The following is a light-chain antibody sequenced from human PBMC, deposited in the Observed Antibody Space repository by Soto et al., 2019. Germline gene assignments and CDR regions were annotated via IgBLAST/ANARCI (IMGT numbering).Light chain of an antibody. CDR3: SSYTSSSTYV. J-gene: IGLJ1*01. V-gene: IGLV2-14*01. CDR1: SSDVGGYNY. CDR2: EVS. Sequence: SALTQPASVSGSPGQSITISCTGTSSDVGGYNYVSWYQQHPGKAPKLMIYEVSNRPSGVSNRFSGSKSGNTASLTISGLQAGDEADYYCSSYTSSSTYVFGTGTKLTVL.